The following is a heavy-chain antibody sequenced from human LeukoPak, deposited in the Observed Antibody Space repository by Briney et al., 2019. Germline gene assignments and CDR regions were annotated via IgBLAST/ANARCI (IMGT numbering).Heavy chain of an antibody. V-gene: IGHV1-18*01. CDR2: ISAYNGNT. CDR1: GYTFTSYG. J-gene: IGHJ6*03. Sequence: GASVKVSCKASGYTFTSYGISWVRQAPGQGLEWMGWISAYNGNTNYAQKLQGRVTMTTDTSTSTAYMELRSLRSDDTAVYYCARGNNVRTHYYYYYYMDVWGKGTTVTVSS. CDR3: ARGNNVRTHYYYYYYMDV. D-gene: IGHD1-14*01.